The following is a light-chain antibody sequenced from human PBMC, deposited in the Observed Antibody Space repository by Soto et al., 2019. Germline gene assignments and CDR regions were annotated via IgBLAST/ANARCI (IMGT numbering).Light chain of an antibody. CDR2: WAS. Sequence: DIVMTQSPDSLAVSLGERATINCKSSQSILFSSNNKNYLAWYQQKAGQPPKLLIYWASTRESGVPDRFSGSGSGTDFTLTISSLKAEDVAVYHCQQYYSAPMTFGQGTRLEIK. V-gene: IGKV4-1*01. J-gene: IGKJ5*01. CDR1: QSILFSSNNKNY. CDR3: QQYYSAPMT.